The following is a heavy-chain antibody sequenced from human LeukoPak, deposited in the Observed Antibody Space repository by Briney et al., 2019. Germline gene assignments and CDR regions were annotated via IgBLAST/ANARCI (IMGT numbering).Heavy chain of an antibody. CDR3: VVGGSPGY. V-gene: IGHV3-74*01. Sequence: GGSMGLSCAASGLAFSAYKMHWVRQAPRKGLVWVSRISTDGYTTDYADFVQGRFTASRDNTKNTWSLEMNSLRAEDTAVYYCVVGGSPGYWGQGTLVTVSS. CDR1: GLAFSAYK. D-gene: IGHD2-15*01. CDR2: ISTDGYTT. J-gene: IGHJ4*02.